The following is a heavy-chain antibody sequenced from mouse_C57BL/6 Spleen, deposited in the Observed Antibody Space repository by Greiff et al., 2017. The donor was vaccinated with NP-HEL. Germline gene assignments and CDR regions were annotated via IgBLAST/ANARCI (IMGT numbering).Heavy chain of an antibody. D-gene: IGHD2-3*01. V-gene: IGHV1-55*01. CDR2: IYPGSGST. CDR1: GYTFTSSW. CDR3: ARGDGSFAY. J-gene: IGHJ3*01. Sequence: QVQLQQPGAELVKPGASVKMSCKASGYTFTSSWITWVKQRPGQGLEGIGDIYPGSGSTNYNEKLKSKATLTVDTSSSTAYMQLSSLTSEDSAVYYCARGDGSFAYWGQGTLVTVSA.